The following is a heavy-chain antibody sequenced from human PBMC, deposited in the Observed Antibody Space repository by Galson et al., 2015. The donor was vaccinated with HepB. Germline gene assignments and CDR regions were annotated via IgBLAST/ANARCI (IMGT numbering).Heavy chain of an antibody. Sequence: SLRLSCAASGFTFSSYAMHWVRQAPGKGLEWVAVISYDGSNKYYADSVKGRFTISRDNSKNTLYLQMNSLRAEDTAVYYCARDRLATRYVPNQRGYYYHGMDVWGQGATVTVSS. V-gene: IGHV3-30*04. CDR1: GFTFSSYA. CDR3: ARDRLATRYVPNQRGYYYHGMDV. CDR2: ISYDGSNK. D-gene: IGHD3-10*02. J-gene: IGHJ6*02.